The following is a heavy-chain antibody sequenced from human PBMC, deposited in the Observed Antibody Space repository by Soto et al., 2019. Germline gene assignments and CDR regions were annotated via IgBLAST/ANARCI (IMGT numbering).Heavy chain of an antibody. Sequence: QVQLQQWGAGLLKPSETLSLTCAVYGGSFSGYYWSWIRQPPGKGLEWIGEINHSGSTNYNPSLKSRVPISVDTSKNQVSLKLSSVTAADTAVYYCAAGYCISTSCCGPSDYWGQGTLVTVSS. V-gene: IGHV4-34*01. CDR1: GGSFSGYY. CDR3: AAGYCISTSCCGPSDY. J-gene: IGHJ4*02. CDR2: INHSGST. D-gene: IGHD2-2*03.